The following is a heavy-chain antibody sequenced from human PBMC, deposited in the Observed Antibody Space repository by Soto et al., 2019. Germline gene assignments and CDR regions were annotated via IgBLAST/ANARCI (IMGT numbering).Heavy chain of an antibody. J-gene: IGHJ4*02. D-gene: IGHD3-10*01. CDR1: GGTFSSYT. CDR2: IIPILGIA. CDR3: ARGSGLTYFDD. Sequence: GASVKVSCKASGGTFSSYTISWVRQAPGQGLEWMGRIIPILGIANYAQKFQGRVTITADKSTSTAYMELSSLRSEDTAVYYCARGSGLTYFDDWGQGTRVTVSS. V-gene: IGHV1-69*02.